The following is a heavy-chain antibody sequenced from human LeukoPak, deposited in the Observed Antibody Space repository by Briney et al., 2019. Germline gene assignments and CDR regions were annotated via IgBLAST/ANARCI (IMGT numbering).Heavy chain of an antibody. J-gene: IGHJ4*02. Sequence: GGSLRLSCAASGFTFSSYGMHWVRQAPGKGLEWVAFIRYDGSNKYYADSVKGRFTISRDNSKNTLYLQMNSLRAEDTAVYYCAKDVSRNYYGSGSYFDYWGQGTLVTVSS. D-gene: IGHD3-10*01. CDR3: AKDVSRNYYGSGSYFDY. CDR1: GFTFSSYG. V-gene: IGHV3-30*02. CDR2: IRYDGSNK.